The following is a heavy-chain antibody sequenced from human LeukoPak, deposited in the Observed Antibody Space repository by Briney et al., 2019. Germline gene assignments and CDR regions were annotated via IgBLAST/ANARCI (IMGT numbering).Heavy chain of an antibody. Sequence: ASVKVSCKASGYTFTGYYMHWVRQAPGQGLEWMGIINPSGGSTSYAQKFQGRVTMTRDTATTTVYMELSSPTSEDTAVYYCARDKGDSNSWQYWGQGTLVTVSS. CDR3: ARDKGDSNSWQY. J-gene: IGHJ4*02. CDR1: GYTFTGYY. CDR2: INPSGGST. D-gene: IGHD6-13*01. V-gene: IGHV1-46*01.